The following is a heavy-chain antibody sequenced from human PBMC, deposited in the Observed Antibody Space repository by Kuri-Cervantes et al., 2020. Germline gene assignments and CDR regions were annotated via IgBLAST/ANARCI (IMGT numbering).Heavy chain of an antibody. CDR1: GFTFSSYW. Sequence: GGSLRLSCAASGFTFSSYWIHWVRQAPGKGLVWVSRVNSDGKNTGYADSVKGRFTISRDNAKNTLYLQMNSLRAEDTAAYYCARVFSYYYGSGSDTFYFDYWGQGSLVTVSS. D-gene: IGHD3-10*01. J-gene: IGHJ4*02. CDR3: ARVFSYYYGSGSDTFYFDY. V-gene: IGHV3-74*01. CDR2: VNSDGKNT.